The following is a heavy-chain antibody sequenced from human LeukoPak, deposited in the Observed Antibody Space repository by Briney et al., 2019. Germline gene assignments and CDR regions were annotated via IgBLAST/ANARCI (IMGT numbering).Heavy chain of an antibody. CDR3: ARETWIGYYFDY. Sequence: GSLTLSCAASGFVYENYGMTWIRQPPGKGLEWIGYISYSGSTKYNPSLKSRASISVDTSKNQFSLKLSSVTAADTAVYYCARETWIGYYFDYWGQGTLVTVSS. CDR1: GFVYENYG. V-gene: IGHV4-59*01. CDR2: ISYSGST. J-gene: IGHJ4*02. D-gene: IGHD5-12*01.